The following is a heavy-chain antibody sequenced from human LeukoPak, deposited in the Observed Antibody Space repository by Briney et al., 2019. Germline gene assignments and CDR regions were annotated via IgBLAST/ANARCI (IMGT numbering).Heavy chain of an antibody. V-gene: IGHV3-15*01. D-gene: IGHD6-19*01. CDR3: TPSIAVAGSLDY. J-gene: IGHJ4*02. CDR2: IKSKTDGGTT. CDR1: GFTFSNVW. Sequence: GGSLRLSCAASGFTFSNVWMSWVRQAPGKGLEWVGRIKSKTDGGTTDYAAPVKGRFTISRDDSKNTLNLQMNSLKTEDTAVYYCTPSIAVAGSLDYWGQGTLVSVSS.